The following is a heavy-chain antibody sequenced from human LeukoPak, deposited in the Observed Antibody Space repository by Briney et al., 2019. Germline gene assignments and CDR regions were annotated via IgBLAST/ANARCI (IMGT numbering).Heavy chain of an antibody. D-gene: IGHD5-18*01. J-gene: IGHJ3*02. CDR1: GGFIRNYY. Sequence: SETLSLTCTVFGGFIRNYYWSWLRQPPGKGLEWIGDISYSGSTNYNPSLKSRVTISVDTYENQFSLKLSSVTAADTAMYYCARDGYTNGERAFDIWGQGTMVTVSS. V-gene: IGHV4-59*01. CDR2: ISYSGST. CDR3: ARDGYTNGERAFDI.